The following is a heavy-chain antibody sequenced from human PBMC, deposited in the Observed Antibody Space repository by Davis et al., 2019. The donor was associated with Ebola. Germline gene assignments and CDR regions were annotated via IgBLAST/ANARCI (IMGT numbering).Heavy chain of an antibody. Sequence: PGGSLTLSCAASGFTFSSYAMSWVRQAPGKGLEWVSAISGSGGSRYHADSVKGRFTISRDNSENTLHLQMNSLRVEDTAMYYCARHVNGDFWYFELWGRGTRVTVSS. CDR3: ARHVNGDFWYFEL. V-gene: IGHV3-23*01. D-gene: IGHD4-17*01. CDR2: ISGSGGSR. J-gene: IGHJ2*01. CDR1: GFTFSSYA.